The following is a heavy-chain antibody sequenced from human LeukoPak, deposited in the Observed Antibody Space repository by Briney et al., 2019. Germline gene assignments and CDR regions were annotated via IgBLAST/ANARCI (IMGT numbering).Heavy chain of an antibody. Sequence: GESLKISCKGSGYRFTSYWIGWVRQMPGKGLEWMGIIYPGDSDTRYSPSFQGQVTISADKSISTAYLQWSSLKASDTAMYYCARPVFRYSYGLHYWGQGTLVTVSS. V-gene: IGHV5-51*01. CDR1: GYRFTSYW. CDR2: IYPGDSDT. J-gene: IGHJ4*02. D-gene: IGHD5-18*01. CDR3: ARPVFRYSYGLHY.